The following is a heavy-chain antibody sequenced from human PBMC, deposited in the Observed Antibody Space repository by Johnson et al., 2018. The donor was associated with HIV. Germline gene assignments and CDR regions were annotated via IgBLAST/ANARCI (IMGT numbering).Heavy chain of an antibody. Sequence: VQLVESGGGLVQPGGSLRLSCAASGFTFSSYAMNWVRQAPGKGLQWVANIKEDGSEKYYVDSVKRRFTISRDNAKNTLSLQMNRLRAEDTAVYYCAKDQGGTVAGAYAFDIWGQGTMVTVSS. CDR2: IKEDGSEK. CDR1: GFTFSSYA. J-gene: IGHJ3*02. D-gene: IGHD4-23*01. V-gene: IGHV3-7*01. CDR3: AKDQGGTVAGAYAFDI.